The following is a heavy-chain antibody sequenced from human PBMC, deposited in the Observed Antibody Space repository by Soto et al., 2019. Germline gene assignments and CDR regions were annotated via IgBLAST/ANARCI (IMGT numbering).Heavy chain of an antibody. CDR1: GFTFTDYA. CDR3: ARGPSGYISSWYYFDY. J-gene: IGHJ4*02. Sequence: HPGGSLRLSCAASGFTFTDYALSWVRQAPGKGLEWVATISGIGGSTYLADSVKGRLSISRDSSKNTVSLLMNSLRAEDTAVYFCARGPSGYISSWYYFDYWGRGTLVTVSS. D-gene: IGHD6-13*01. CDR2: ISGIGGST. V-gene: IGHV3-23*01.